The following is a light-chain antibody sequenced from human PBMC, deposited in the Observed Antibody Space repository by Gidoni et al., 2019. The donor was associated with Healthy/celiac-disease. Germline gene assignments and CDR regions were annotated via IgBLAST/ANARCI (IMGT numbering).Light chain of an antibody. V-gene: IGKV1-5*03. CDR1: QSISSW. CDR3: QQYNSYSWT. Sequence: DIQMTQSPSTLSASVGDRVTITCRASQSISSWLAWYQQKPGKAPKLLIYKASSLESGVPSRFSGSGSGTEFTRTISSLQPDDFATDYCQQYNSYSWTFXQXTKVEIK. J-gene: IGKJ1*01. CDR2: KAS.